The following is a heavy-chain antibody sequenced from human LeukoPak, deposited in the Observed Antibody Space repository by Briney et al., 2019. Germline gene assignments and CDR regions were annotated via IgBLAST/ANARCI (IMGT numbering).Heavy chain of an antibody. J-gene: IGHJ4*02. CDR2: ISSSSSTI. V-gene: IGHV3-48*01. CDR1: GFTFSSYS. Sequence: PGGSLRLSCAASGFTFSSYSMNWVRQAPGKGLEWVSYISSSSSTIYYADSVKGRFTISRDNAKNSLYLQMNDLRAEDTAVYYCAWSRDGYLFDYWGQGTLVTVSS. D-gene: IGHD5-12*01. CDR3: AWSRDGYLFDY.